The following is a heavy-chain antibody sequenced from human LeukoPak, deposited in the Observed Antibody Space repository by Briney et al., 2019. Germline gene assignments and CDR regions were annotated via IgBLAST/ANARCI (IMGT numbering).Heavy chain of an antibody. CDR3: ARGRRLRGWYPNNWFDL. J-gene: IGHJ5*02. D-gene: IGHD6-19*01. V-gene: IGHV1-8*01. Sequence: ASVKVSCKASGYTFTSYDINWVRQATGQGLEWMGWMNPNSGNTGYAQKFQGRVTMTRNTSISTAYMELSSLRSEDTAVYYCARGRRLRGWYPNNWFDLWGQGTLVTVSS. CDR2: MNPNSGNT. CDR1: GYTFTSYD.